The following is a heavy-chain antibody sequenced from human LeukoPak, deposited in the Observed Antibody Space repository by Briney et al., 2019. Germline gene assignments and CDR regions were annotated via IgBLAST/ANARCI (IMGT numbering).Heavy chain of an antibody. D-gene: IGHD3-3*01. CDR1: GXTXSSYS. V-gene: IGHV3-21*01. CDR2: ISXSXXXX. CDR3: ARGREIVYYDFWSGYTGDNWFDP. J-gene: IGHJ5*02. Sequence: GGSLRLSCAASGXTXSSYSMNWVRQAXXXXXEWXSSISXSXXXXYYADSVKGRFTISRDNAKNSLYLQMNSLRAEDTAVYYCARGREIVYYDFWSGYTGDNWFDPWGQGTLVTVSS.